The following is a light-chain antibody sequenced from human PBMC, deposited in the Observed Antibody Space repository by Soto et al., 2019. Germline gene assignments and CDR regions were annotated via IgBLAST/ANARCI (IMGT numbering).Light chain of an antibody. CDR2: TAS. CDR3: QQFNSYPIT. Sequence: DIQLTQSPSFLSASVGDRVSITCRASQDITNSLAWYHQKPGKTPKFLISTASTLQSGVPSRFSGTGSGTDFTLTISGLQPEDFATYYCQQFNSYPITFGQGTRLDI. J-gene: IGKJ5*01. V-gene: IGKV1-9*01. CDR1: QDITNS.